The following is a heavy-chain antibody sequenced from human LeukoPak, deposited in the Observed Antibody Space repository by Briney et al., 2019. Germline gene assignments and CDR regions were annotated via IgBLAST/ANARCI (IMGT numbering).Heavy chain of an antibody. CDR1: GYSVSSGSY. Sequence: SETLSLTCTVSGYSVSSGSYWGWIRPPPGKGLEWIGGIYHSGSAYYNPSLKSRVTISVDTSRNQFSLKVSSVTAADTAVYYCATRTRSGWSLGYWGQGTLVTVSS. D-gene: IGHD6-19*01. CDR2: IYHSGSA. J-gene: IGHJ4*02. V-gene: IGHV4-38-2*02. CDR3: ATRTRSGWSLGY.